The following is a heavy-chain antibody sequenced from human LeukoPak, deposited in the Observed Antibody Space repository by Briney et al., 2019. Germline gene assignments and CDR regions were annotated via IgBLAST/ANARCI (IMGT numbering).Heavy chain of an antibody. Sequence: PGGSLRLSCAASGFTVSSNYMSWVRQAPGKGLEWVSVIYSGGSTYYADSVKGRFTISRDNSKNTLYLQMNSLRAEDTAVYYCARAMYYYDSSGYHSWGQGTLVTVSS. J-gene: IGHJ4*02. CDR1: GFTVSSNY. V-gene: IGHV3-53*05. CDR3: ARAMYYYDSSGYHS. D-gene: IGHD3-22*01. CDR2: IYSGGST.